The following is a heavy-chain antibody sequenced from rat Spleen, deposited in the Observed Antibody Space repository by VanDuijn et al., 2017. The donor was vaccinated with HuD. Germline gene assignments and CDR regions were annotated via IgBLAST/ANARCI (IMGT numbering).Heavy chain of an antibody. CDR2: IIYNGRTT. CDR1: GFTFSNYD. D-gene: IGHD1-10*01. J-gene: IGHJ2*01. CDR3: AKDKGEYNNLFDY. Sequence: EVQLVESGGGLVQPGRSMKLSCAASGFTFSNYDMAWVRQAPKKGLEWVTTIIYNGRTTYYRDSVKGRFTASRDDAKNTLYLQMDSLRSEDTATYYCAKDKGEYNNLFDYWGQGVMVTVTS. V-gene: IGHV5S10*01.